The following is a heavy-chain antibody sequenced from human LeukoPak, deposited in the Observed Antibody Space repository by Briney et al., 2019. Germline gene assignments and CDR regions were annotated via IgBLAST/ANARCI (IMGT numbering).Heavy chain of an antibody. CDR2: IDKDGSVR. CDR3: ATYTNWVAGDV. CDR1: GFSFSDSW. V-gene: IGHV3-7*01. D-gene: IGHD7-27*01. J-gene: IGHJ3*01. Sequence: GGSLRLSCVASGFSFSDSWMSWVRQAPGKGLEWVADIDKDGSVRDYVDSVKGRFTISRDNAKNSIYLQMDSLRAEDTAVYYCATYTNWVAGDVWGQGTTVSVSS.